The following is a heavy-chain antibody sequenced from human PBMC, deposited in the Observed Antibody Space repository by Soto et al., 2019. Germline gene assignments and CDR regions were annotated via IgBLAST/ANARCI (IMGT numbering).Heavy chain of an antibody. V-gene: IGHV4-59*08. CDR2: IYYSGST. CDR1: GGSISSYH. Sequence: SETLSLTCTVSGGSISSYHWSWIRQPPGEGMEWIGYIYYSGSTNYNPSLKSRVTISVDTSKNQFSLKLSSVTAADTAVYYCARVGPRNYYDSSGYYYYFDYWGQGTLVTVSS. J-gene: IGHJ4*02. CDR3: ARVGPRNYYDSSGYYYYFDY. D-gene: IGHD3-22*01.